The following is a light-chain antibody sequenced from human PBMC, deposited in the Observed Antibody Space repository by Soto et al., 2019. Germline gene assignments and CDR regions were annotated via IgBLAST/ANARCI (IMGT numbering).Light chain of an antibody. CDR2: GES. V-gene: IGKV3-20*01. CDR3: QQYGSSPYT. J-gene: IGKJ2*01. Sequence: EVVLRQSPGTLSLSPGERATLSCRASETINSNYFAWYQQKPGLPPRLLIFGESGRATGISDRVSGSGSGTDSTLTISRVEPDDIAIYYCQQYGSSPYTFGQGTKVEIK. CDR1: ETINSNY.